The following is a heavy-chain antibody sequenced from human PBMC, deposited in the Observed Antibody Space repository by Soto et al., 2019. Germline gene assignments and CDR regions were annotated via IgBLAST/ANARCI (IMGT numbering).Heavy chain of an antibody. D-gene: IGHD3-3*01. J-gene: IGHJ1*01. CDR3: AKPQSIGESENFQH. V-gene: IGHV3-30*18. Sequence: VGSLRLSRAASGFTFSNYGIHWVRQAPGKGLEWVAVITYDGSNKYYADSVKGRFTISRDNSKNTVYLQMSSLRPVDTAVYYCAKPQSIGESENFQHWGRGTLVTVSS. CDR1: GFTFSNYG. CDR2: ITYDGSNK.